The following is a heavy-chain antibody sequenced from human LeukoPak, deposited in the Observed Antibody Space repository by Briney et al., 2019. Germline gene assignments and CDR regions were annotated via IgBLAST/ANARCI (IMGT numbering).Heavy chain of an antibody. CDR3: ASLRERSYYARGFDY. Sequence: SETLSLTCAVYGGSFSGYYWSWIRQPPGKGLEWIGEINHSGSTNYNPSLKSRVIISVDTSKNQFSLKLSSVTAADTAVYYCASLRERSYYARGFDYWGQGTLVTVSS. J-gene: IGHJ4*02. CDR2: INHSGST. D-gene: IGHD1-26*01. CDR1: GGSFSGYY. V-gene: IGHV4-34*01.